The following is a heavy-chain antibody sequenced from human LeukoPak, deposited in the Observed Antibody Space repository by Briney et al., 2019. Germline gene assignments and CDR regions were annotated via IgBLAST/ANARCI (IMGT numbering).Heavy chain of an antibody. CDR1: SRSVSSGSYY. V-gene: IGHV4-61*01. D-gene: IGHD3-10*01. CDR3: ARAYLGSGSYYSNNKYYFDY. J-gene: IGHJ4*02. Sequence: KSSETLSLTCPVSSRSVSSGSYYSSWIRQPPGKGLEWFGYISYRVSTNYTPSLKCRGTISVDTTPNQFSLKLSSVTAEDTAVYYCARAYLGSGSYYSNNKYYFDYWGQGTLVTVSS. CDR2: ISYRVST.